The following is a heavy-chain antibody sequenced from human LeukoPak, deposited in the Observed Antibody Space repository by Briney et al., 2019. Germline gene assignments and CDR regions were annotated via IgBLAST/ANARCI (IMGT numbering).Heavy chain of an antibody. CDR3: AREETVVPAATPHYYMDV. D-gene: IGHD2-2*01. Sequence: GASVKVSCKASGYTFTSYGISWVRQAPGQGLEWMGWISAYNGNTNYAQKLQGRVTMTTDTSTSTAYMELRSLRSDDTAVYYCAREETVVPAATPHYYMDVWGKGTTVTVSS. V-gene: IGHV1-18*01. J-gene: IGHJ6*03. CDR2: ISAYNGNT. CDR1: GYTFTSYG.